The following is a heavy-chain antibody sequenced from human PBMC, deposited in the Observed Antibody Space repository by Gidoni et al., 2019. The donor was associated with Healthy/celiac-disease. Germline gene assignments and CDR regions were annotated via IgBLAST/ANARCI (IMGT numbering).Heavy chain of an antibody. CDR3: AGGGQWLSHNY. J-gene: IGHJ4*02. Sequence: QVQLQESGPGLVKPSETLSLTCTVSGGSISSYYWSWIRQSPGKGLEWIGSLYNSGTTNYNPSLRSRVTISLDTSKNQFSLKLSSMTAADTAVYYCAGGGQWLSHNYWGQGTLVTVSS. D-gene: IGHD6-19*01. V-gene: IGHV4-59*01. CDR2: LYNSGTT. CDR1: GGSISSYY.